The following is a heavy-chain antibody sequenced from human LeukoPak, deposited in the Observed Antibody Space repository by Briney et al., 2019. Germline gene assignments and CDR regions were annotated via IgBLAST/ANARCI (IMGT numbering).Heavy chain of an antibody. CDR2: IIPVLDSA. Sequence: ASVKVSCKASGGTFNHFGINWVRQAPGQGLEWMGRIIPVLDSAKYAPKIQDRVTITADKSTSTAYMELNSLRSEDTAVYYCARAHDSSGYLARVYDYWGQGTLVTVSS. J-gene: IGHJ4*02. V-gene: IGHV1-69*04. CDR3: ARAHDSSGYLARVYDY. CDR1: GGTFNHFG. D-gene: IGHD3-22*01.